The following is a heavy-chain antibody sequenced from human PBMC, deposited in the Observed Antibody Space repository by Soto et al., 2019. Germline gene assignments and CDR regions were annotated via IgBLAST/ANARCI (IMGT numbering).Heavy chain of an antibody. D-gene: IGHD6-19*01. CDR2: ITSSSSTI. J-gene: IGHJ4*02. CDR3: ARDNGSGWYSVDY. V-gene: IGHV3-48*02. Sequence: GGSLRLSCAASGFTLSAYSMNWVRQAPGKGLEWVSYITSSSSTIYYADSVKGRFTISRDNAKNSLYLQMNSLRDEDTAVYYCARDNGSGWYSVDYWGQGTLVTVSS. CDR1: GFTLSAYS.